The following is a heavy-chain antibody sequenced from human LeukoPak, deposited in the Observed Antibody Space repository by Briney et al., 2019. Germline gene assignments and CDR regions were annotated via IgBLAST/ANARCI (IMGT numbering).Heavy chain of an antibody. D-gene: IGHD7-27*01. V-gene: IGHV3-53*01. CDR3: ARDLGTNDAFDI. Sequence: GGSLRLPWAASGFTVSTTYMSWVRQAPGKGLEWVSIIYTGGSTYYAHSVKGRFTISRDNSKNTVYLQMNSLRAEDTAVYFCARDLGTNDAFDIWGQGTMLTVSS. CDR1: GFTVSTTY. CDR2: IYTGGST. J-gene: IGHJ3*02.